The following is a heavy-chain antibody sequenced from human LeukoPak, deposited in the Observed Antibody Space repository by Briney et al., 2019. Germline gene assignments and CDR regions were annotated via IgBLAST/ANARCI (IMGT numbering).Heavy chain of an antibody. V-gene: IGHV3-66*01. Sequence: PGGSLRLSCAASGFTVSSNYMSWVRQAPGKGLEWVSVIYSGGSTYYADSVKGRFTISRDNSKNTLYLQMNSLRAEDTAVYYCARESGSYYRDLDYWGQGTLVTVSS. D-gene: IGHD1-26*01. CDR1: GFTVSSNY. J-gene: IGHJ4*02. CDR2: IYSGGST. CDR3: ARESGSYYRDLDY.